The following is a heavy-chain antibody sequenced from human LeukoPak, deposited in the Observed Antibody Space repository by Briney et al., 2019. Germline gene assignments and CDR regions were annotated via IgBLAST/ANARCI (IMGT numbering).Heavy chain of an antibody. CDR1: GGSISSSSYY. J-gene: IGHJ4*02. CDR2: IYYSGST. D-gene: IGHD5-24*01. CDR3: AGGWLPDKNDF. Sequence: PSETLSLTCTVSGGSISSSSYYWGWIRQPPGKGLEWIGSIYYSGSTYYNPSLKSRVTISVDTSKNQFSLKLSSVTAADTAVYYCAGGWLPDKNDFWGQGTLVTVSA. V-gene: IGHV4-39*07.